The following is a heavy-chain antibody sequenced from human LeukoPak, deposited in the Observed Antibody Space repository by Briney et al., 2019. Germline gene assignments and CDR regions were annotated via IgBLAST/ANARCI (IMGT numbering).Heavy chain of an antibody. Sequence: GGSLRLSCAASGFTFSSYTMSRVRQAPGKGLEWVSTITTSDGNTYYADSVKGRFTVSRDNPKNTLYLQMNSLRAEDTAVYYCAKDGGLWVSAHWGDSWGRGTLVTVSS. V-gene: IGHV3-23*01. CDR3: AKDGGLWVSAHWGDS. D-gene: IGHD7-27*01. J-gene: IGHJ4*02. CDR2: ITTSDGNT. CDR1: GFTFSSYT.